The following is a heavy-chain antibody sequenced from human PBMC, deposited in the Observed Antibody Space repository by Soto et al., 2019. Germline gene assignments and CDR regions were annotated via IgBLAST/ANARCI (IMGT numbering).Heavy chain of an antibody. J-gene: IGHJ6*02. Sequence: SETLSLTCTASGGSISSGGYSWTWLRQSPGKGLEWIGYTYQSGSAFYNPSLKSRVTISVDRSKNQFSLNLTSVTAADTAVYYCARDYYGMDVWGQGTTVTVSS. CDR3: ARDYYGMDV. V-gene: IGHV4-30-2*06. CDR2: TYQSGSA. CDR1: GGSISSGGYS.